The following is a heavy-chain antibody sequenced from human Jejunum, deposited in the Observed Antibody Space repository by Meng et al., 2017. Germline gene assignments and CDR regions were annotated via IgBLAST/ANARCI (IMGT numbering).Heavy chain of an antibody. V-gene: IGHV4-34*01. Sequence: QAQLQQWGAGLLKPSETLSLTCAVYGESFNSYYWTWIRQPPGKGLEWIGEITHNGATNYSPSLKSRVSISLDTSKKQFSLNLTSLTAADTAMYYCARGDPLIVVRGSSLDYWGQGTLVTVSS. CDR3: ARGDPLIVVRGSSLDY. CDR1: GESFNSYY. CDR2: ITHNGAT. J-gene: IGHJ4*02. D-gene: IGHD2/OR15-2a*01.